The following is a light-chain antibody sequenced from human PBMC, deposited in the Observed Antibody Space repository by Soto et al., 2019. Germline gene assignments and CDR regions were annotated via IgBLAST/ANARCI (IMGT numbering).Light chain of an antibody. CDR3: QQSYNTPWT. CDR2: AAS. J-gene: IGKJ1*01. V-gene: IGKV1-39*01. Sequence: DIQMTQSPSSLSASVGDRVTITCRASQSITTYLNWYQQKPGKAPKVLIYAASSLQSGVPSRFSGSGSGTDFTLTISSLQPDDFATYYCQQSYNTPWTFGQGTKVEIK. CDR1: QSITTY.